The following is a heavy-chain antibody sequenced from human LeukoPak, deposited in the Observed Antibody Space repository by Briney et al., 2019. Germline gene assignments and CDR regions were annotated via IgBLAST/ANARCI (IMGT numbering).Heavy chain of an antibody. CDR1: GFTFSSYG. D-gene: IGHD5-24*01. CDR2: ISYDGSNK. V-gene: IGHV3-30*03. Sequence: PGRSLRLSCAASGFTFSSYGMHWVRQAPGKGLEWVAVISYDGSNKYYADSVKGRFTISKDTSKNTLYLQMNSLRAEDTAVYYCARRGMATAIDYWGQGALVTVSS. J-gene: IGHJ4*02. CDR3: ARRGMATAIDY.